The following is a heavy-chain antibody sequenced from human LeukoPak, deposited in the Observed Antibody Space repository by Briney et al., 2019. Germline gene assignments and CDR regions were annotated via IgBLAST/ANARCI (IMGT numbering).Heavy chain of an antibody. Sequence: ASVKVSCKASGGTFSSYTISWVRQAPGQGLEWMGRIIPILGIANYAQKFQGRVTITADKSTSTAYMELSSLRSEDTAVYYCARDRVINHANDYDNDYWGQGTLVTVSS. CDR2: IIPILGIA. D-gene: IGHD4-17*01. J-gene: IGHJ4*02. V-gene: IGHV1-69*04. CDR1: GGTFSSYT. CDR3: ARDRVINHANDYDNDY.